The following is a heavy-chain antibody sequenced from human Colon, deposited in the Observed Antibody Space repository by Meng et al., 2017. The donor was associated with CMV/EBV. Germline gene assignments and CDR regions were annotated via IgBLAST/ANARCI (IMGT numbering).Heavy chain of an antibody. CDR3: ARVPGRYFDWLVYFDY. Sequence: GESLKISCEASGFTFSNYAMSWVRQAPGKGLEWLSVISGGGTTTYYADSVKGRFTISRDNSKNSLYLQMNSLRAEDTALYYCARVPGRYFDWLVYFDYWGQGTLVTVSS. D-gene: IGHD3-9*01. V-gene: IGHV3-23*01. J-gene: IGHJ4*02. CDR2: ISGGGTTT. CDR1: GFTFSNYA.